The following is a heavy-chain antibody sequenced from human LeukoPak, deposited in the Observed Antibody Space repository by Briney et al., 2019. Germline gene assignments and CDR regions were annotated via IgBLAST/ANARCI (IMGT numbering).Heavy chain of an antibody. D-gene: IGHD1-26*01. V-gene: IGHV4-30-4*08. J-gene: IGHJ4*02. CDR1: GGFISSSSYY. CDR3: ASERSGFDY. CDR2: IYYSGST. Sequence: SETLSLTCTVSGGFISSSSYYWGWIRQPPGKGLEWIGYIYYSGSTYYNPSLKSRVTISVDTPKNQFSLKLSSVTAADTAVYYCASERSGFDYWGQGTLVTVSS.